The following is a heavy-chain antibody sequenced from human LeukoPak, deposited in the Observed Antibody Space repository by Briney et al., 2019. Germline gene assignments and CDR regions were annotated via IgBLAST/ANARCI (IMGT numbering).Heavy chain of an antibody. V-gene: IGHV4-61*02. D-gene: IGHD2-2*01. CDR3: ARSSTTDANHYYYYYMDV. Sequence: PSETLSLTCTVSGGSISGGSYYWNWIRQPAGEGLEWIGRMYTSGSTNYNPSLKSRVTISVDTSKNQFSLKLSSVTAADTAVYYCARSSTTDANHYYYYYMDVWGRGTTVTVSS. CDR1: GGSISGGSYY. J-gene: IGHJ6*03. CDR2: MYTSGST.